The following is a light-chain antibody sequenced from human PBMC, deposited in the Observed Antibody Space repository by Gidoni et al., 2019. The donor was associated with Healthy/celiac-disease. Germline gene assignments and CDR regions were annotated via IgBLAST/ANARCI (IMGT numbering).Light chain of an antibody. V-gene: IGKV3-15*01. CDR3: QQYNNWPLT. Sequence: EIVMTHSPATLSVSPRERATLSCRASQSVSSNLAWYQQKPGQAPRLLIYGASTRATGIPARFSGSGSGTEFTLTISSLQSEDFAVYYCQQYNNWPLTFGGGTKVEIK. CDR1: QSVSSN. J-gene: IGKJ4*01. CDR2: GAS.